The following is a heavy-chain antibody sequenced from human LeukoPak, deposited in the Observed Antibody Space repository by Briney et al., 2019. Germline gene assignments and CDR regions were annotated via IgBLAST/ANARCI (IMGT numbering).Heavy chain of an antibody. CDR3: AKRGVVIRAVIIVGFHKEAYYFDY. CDR2: ISDSGGST. D-gene: IGHD3-10*01. V-gene: IGHV3-23*01. CDR1: GITLSNYG. J-gene: IGHJ4*02. Sequence: GGSLRLSCAVSGITLSNYGMSWVRQAPGKGLEWVAGISDSGGSTNYADSVKGRFTISRDNPKNTLYLQMNSLRAEDTAVYFCAKRGVVIRAVIIVGFHKEAYYFDYWGQGALVTVSS.